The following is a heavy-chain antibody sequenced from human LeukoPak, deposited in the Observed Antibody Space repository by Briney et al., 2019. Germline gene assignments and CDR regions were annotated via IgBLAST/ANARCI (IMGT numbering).Heavy chain of an antibody. V-gene: IGHV1-69*13. J-gene: IGHJ4*02. CDR1: GGTLSSYA. D-gene: IGHD2-21*01. CDR3: ARLWSGSIDY. Sequence: ASVKISCKAFGGTLSSYAISGLLQAPVQGLEWVGGIIPIFGTANYAQKFQGRVTITADESTSTAYMELSSLRSEDTAVYYCARLWSGSIDYWGQGTLVTVSS. CDR2: IIPIFGTA.